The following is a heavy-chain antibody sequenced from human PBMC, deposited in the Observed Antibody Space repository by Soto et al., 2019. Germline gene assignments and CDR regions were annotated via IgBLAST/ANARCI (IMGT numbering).Heavy chain of an antibody. Sequence: GGSLRLSCAASGFTFISYGMHWVRQAPGKGLEWVAVIWYDGNNKHYGDSVKGRVTISRDNFKNTLYLQMNSLRPEDTAVYYCASFWKLGPADRGFGPWGQGTLVTVSS. CDR1: GFTFISYG. CDR3: ASFWKLGPADRGFGP. J-gene: IGHJ5*02. V-gene: IGHV3-33*01. D-gene: IGHD1-1*01. CDR2: IWYDGNNK.